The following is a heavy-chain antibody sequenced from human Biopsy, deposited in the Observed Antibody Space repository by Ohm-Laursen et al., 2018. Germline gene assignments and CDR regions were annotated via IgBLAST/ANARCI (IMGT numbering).Heavy chain of an antibody. D-gene: IGHD1-26*01. CDR2: IYYSGGT. J-gene: IGHJ3*02. CDR1: GGSITGYD. Sequence: SETLSLTCSVSGGSITGYDWSWIRLAPGKGLEWIGYIYYSGGTKYNPSLASRVTFSVDMSKSQFSLKLYSVTAADTAVYYCARVEAGTYDALDIWGQGTLVAVSA. CDR3: ARVEAGTYDALDI. V-gene: IGHV4-59*01.